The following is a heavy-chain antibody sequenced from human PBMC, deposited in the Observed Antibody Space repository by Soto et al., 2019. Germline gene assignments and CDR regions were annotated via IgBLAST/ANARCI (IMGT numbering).Heavy chain of an antibody. J-gene: IGHJ6*02. CDR2: IIPIFGTA. D-gene: IGHD3-10*01. CDR3: AREIASGFGELFSYYYGMDV. V-gene: IGHV1-69*01. CDR1: GGTFSSYA. Sequence: QVQLVQSGAEVKKPGSSVKVSCKASGGTFSSYAISWVRQAPGQGLEWMGGIIPIFGTANYAQKFQGRVTITADESTSTAYMGLSSLRSEDTAVYYCAREIASGFGELFSYYYGMDVWGQGTTVTVSS.